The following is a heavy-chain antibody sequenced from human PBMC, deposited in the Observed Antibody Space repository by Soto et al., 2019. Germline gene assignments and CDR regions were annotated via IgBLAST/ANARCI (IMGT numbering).Heavy chain of an antibody. V-gene: IGHV3-21*01. CDR1: GFIFSQYS. CDR2: ISSTGALM. D-gene: IGHD6-19*01. J-gene: IGHJ4*02. CDR3: ARDRLARGIAVAGRNDY. Sequence: GGSLRLSCAASGFIFSQYSMNWVRQAPGKGLEWVSSISSTGALMYYADSVKGRFTISRDDADNSLYLQMNSLRVEDTAVYYCARDRLARGIAVAGRNDYWGQGALVTVSS.